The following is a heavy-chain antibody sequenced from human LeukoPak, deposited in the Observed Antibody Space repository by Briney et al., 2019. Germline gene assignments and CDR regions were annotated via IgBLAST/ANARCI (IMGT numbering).Heavy chain of an antibody. CDR3: ARDQSLYYYGMDV. Sequence: PSETLSLNCTVSGGSISSYYWSWIRQPPGKGLEWIGEINHSGSTNYNPSLKSRVTISVDTSKNQFSLKLSSVTAADTAVYYCARDQSLYYYGMDVWGQGTTVTVSS. V-gene: IGHV4-34*01. CDR2: INHSGST. CDR1: GGSISSYY. J-gene: IGHJ6*02.